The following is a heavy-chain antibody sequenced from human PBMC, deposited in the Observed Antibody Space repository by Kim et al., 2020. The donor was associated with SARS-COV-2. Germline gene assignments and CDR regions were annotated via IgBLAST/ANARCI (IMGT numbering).Heavy chain of an antibody. D-gene: IGHD3-10*01. CDR1: GYTFTSYG. V-gene: IGHV1-18*01. CDR3: ARDMYPYGSGSYYNAGTSDAQQPYYYYGMDV. J-gene: IGHJ6*02. CDR2: ISAYNGNT. Sequence: ASVKVSCKASGYTFTSYGISWVRQAPGQGLEWMGWISAYNGNTNYAQKLQDRVTMTTDTSTSTAYMELRSLRSDDTAVYYCARDMYPYGSGSYYNAGTSDAQQPYYYYGMDVWGQGTTVTVSS.